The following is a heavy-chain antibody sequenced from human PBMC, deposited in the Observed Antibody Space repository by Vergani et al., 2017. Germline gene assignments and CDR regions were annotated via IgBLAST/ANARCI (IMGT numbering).Heavy chain of an antibody. CDR1: GYTFTSYG. D-gene: IGHD4-17*01. Sequence: QVQLVQSGAEVKKPGASVKVSCKASGYTFTSYGISWVRQAPGQGLEWMGWINPNSGGTNYAQKFQGRVTMTRDTSISTAYMELSRLRSDDTAVYYCARDHQDYGDYYFDYWGQGTLVTVSS. CDR3: ARDHQDYGDYYFDY. J-gene: IGHJ4*02. CDR2: INPNSGGT. V-gene: IGHV1-2*02.